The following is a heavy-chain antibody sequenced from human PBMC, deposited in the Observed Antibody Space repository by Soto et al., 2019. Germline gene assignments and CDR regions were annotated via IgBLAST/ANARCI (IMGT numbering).Heavy chain of an antibody. CDR3: ASHSGSSPEGRYYYGMDV. CDR1: GGTFSSYA. Sequence: QVQLVQSGAEVKKPGSSVKVPCKASGGTFSSYAISWVRQAPGQGLEWMGGIIPIFGTADYAQKFQGRVTITADESTSTAYMELSSLRSEDTAVYYCASHSGSSPEGRYYYGMDVWGQGTTVTVSS. CDR2: IIPIFGTA. D-gene: IGHD1-26*01. J-gene: IGHJ6*02. V-gene: IGHV1-69*12.